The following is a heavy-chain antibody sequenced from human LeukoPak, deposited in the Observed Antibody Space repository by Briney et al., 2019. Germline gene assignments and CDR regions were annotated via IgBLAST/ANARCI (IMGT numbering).Heavy chain of an antibody. V-gene: IGHV3-66*01. Sequence: GGSLRLSCAASGLTVNDNFVSWVRQAPGKGLEWVSYIYIGGTAYYAEFVEGRFIISRDTSKNTLYLQMNSLRVEDTAVYYCTRWYYYGSGSYGFDIWGQGTMVTVSS. J-gene: IGHJ3*02. D-gene: IGHD3-10*01. CDR2: IYIGGTA. CDR1: GLTVNDNF. CDR3: TRWYYYGSGSYGFDI.